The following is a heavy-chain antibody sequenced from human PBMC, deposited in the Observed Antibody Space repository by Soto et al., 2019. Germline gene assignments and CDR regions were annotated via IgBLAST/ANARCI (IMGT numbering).Heavy chain of an antibody. CDR3: ASLSEVMITFGGVSGAFDI. V-gene: IGHV4-39*01. D-gene: IGHD3-16*01. CDR1: GGSISSSSYY. CDR2: IYYSGST. J-gene: IGHJ3*02. Sequence: QLQLQESGPGLVKPSETLSLTCTVSGGSISSSSYYWGWIRQPPGKGLEWIGSIYYSGSTYYNPSLKSRVTISVDTSKNQFSLKLSSVTAADTAVYYCASLSEVMITFGGVSGAFDIWGQGTMVTVSS.